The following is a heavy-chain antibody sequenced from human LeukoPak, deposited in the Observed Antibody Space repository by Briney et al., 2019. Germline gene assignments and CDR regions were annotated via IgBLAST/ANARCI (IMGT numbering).Heavy chain of an antibody. CDR3: ARDPNYYGSGSYYGNKNNWFDP. V-gene: IGHV3-48*04. CDR2: ISSSSSTI. Sequence: GGSLRLSCAASGFTFSTYSMNWVRQAPGKGLEWVSYISSSSSTIYYADSVKGRFTISRDNAKNSLYLQMNSLRAEDTAVYYCARDPNYYGSGSYYGNKNNWFDPWGQGTLVTVSS. CDR1: GFTFSTYS. J-gene: IGHJ5*02. D-gene: IGHD3-10*01.